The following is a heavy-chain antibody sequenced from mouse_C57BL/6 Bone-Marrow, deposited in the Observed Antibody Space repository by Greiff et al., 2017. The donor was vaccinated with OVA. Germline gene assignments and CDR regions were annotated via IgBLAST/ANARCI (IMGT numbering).Heavy chain of an antibody. CDR1: GFPLTSHG. CDR3: ARNLNCYFAY. J-gene: IGHJ2*01. D-gene: IGHD1-3*01. Sequence: VMPVESGPGPVQPSQSLSITCTVSGFPLTSHGVHWVRQSPGKGLEWVGVIWSGGSTDYNAAFISRLSISKNNSKSQVFFKMNRLQADDTAIYYCARNLNCYFAYWGQGTTLTVSS. CDR2: IWSGGST. V-gene: IGHV2-2*01.